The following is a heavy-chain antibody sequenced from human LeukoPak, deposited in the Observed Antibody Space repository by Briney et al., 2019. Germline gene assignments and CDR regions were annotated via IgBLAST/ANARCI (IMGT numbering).Heavy chain of an antibody. V-gene: IGHV1-18*01. CDR2: ISPYSDNR. CDR3: ARERTLLTGYYGLREDYFDN. Sequence: ASVKVSCKASGYTFTNYAISWLRQAPGQGPEWMGWISPYSDNRNYARKFENRVTLTKDTSTNTIYMELRSLRSDDTAVYYCARERTLLTGYYGLREDYFDNWGQGTLVTVSS. D-gene: IGHD3-9*01. CDR1: GYTFTNYA. J-gene: IGHJ4*02.